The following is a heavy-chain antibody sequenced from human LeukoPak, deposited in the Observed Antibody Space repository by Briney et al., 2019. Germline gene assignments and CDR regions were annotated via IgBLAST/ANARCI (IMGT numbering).Heavy chain of an antibody. CDR3: ARGETARADY. CDR1: GFTFSTYN. V-gene: IGHV3-48*02. J-gene: IGHJ4*02. Sequence: GGSLRLSCAASGFTFSTYNMNWVRQAPGKGLEWLSYISSGSSTIYYADSVEGRFTISRDNAKNSLYLQMNSLRDEDTAVYYCARGETARADYWGQGILVTVSS. CDR2: ISSGSSTI. D-gene: IGHD3-16*01.